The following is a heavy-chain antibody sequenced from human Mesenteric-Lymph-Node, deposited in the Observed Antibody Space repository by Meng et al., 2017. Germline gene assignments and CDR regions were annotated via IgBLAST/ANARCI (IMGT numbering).Heavy chain of an antibody. CDR2: NFNDGRT. CDR1: GASVSINPSS. D-gene: IGHD1-26*01. Sequence: QGQLQESGPSLVRPSETLSLTCRVSGASVSINPSSWTWVRQPPGKGLEWIGYNFNDGRTNYNPSLKTRVTMSIDTSKNQFSLTLSSVTAADTAIYYCARDNMGSIDYWGQGILVTVSS. V-gene: IGHV4-61*01. CDR3: ARDNMGSIDY. J-gene: IGHJ4*02.